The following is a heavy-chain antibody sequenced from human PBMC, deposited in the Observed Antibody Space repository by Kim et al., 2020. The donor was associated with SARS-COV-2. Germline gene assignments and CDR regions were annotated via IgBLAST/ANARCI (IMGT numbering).Heavy chain of an antibody. CDR2: INHSGST. J-gene: IGHJ5*02. D-gene: IGHD3-10*01. CDR3: ARRVDGRWIWFGELLPGFDP. V-gene: IGHV4-34*01. CDR1: GGSFSGYY. Sequence: SETLSLTCAVYGGSFSGYYWSWIRQPPGKALEWIGEINHSGSTNYNPSLKSRVTISVDTSKNQFSLKLSSVTAADTAVYYCARRVDGRWIWFGELLPGFDPWGQGTLVTVSS.